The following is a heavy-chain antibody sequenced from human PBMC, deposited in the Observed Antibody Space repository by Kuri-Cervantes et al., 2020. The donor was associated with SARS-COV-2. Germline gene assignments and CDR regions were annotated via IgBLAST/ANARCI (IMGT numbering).Heavy chain of an antibody. CDR1: GFTLDDYA. D-gene: IGHD6-13*01. CDR2: ISWNSGSI. Sequence: GGSLRLSCAASGFTLDDYATHWVRQAPGKGLEWVSGISWNSGSIGYADSVKGRFTISRDNAKNSLYLQMNSLRAEDTALYYCAKDIIAAAGMTIDYWGQGTLVTVSS. J-gene: IGHJ4*02. V-gene: IGHV3-9*01. CDR3: AKDIIAAAGMTIDY.